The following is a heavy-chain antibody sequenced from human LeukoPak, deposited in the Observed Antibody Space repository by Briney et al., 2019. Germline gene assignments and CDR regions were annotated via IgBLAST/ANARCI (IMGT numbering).Heavy chain of an antibody. CDR2: IYPRDGST. Sequence: ASVKVSCKASGYTFTNNYLHWVRQAPGQGLEWMGMIYPRDGSTSYAQNFQGRVTVTGDTSTTTVHMELRGLRSEDTAVYYCAGDQEGFDYWGQGTVVTVSS. V-gene: IGHV1-46*01. CDR3: AGDQEGFDY. J-gene: IGHJ4*02. CDR1: GYTFTNNY.